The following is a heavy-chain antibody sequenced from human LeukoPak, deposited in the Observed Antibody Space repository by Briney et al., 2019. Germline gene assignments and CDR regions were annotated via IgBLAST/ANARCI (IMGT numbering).Heavy chain of an antibody. D-gene: IGHD1-26*01. V-gene: IGHV4-38-2*02. J-gene: IGHJ5*02. Sequence: SETLSLTCTVSGYSISSGYYWGWIRQPPGKRLEWIGSIYHSGSTYYNPSLKSRVTISVDTSKNQFSLKLSSVTAADTAVYYCARARDTTSGSNWFDPWGQGTLVTVSS. CDR1: GYSISSGYY. CDR3: ARARDTTSGSNWFDP. CDR2: IYHSGST.